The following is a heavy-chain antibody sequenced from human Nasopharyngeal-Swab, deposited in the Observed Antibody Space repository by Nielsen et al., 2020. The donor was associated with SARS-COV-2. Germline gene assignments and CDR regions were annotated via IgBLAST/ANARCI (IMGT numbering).Heavy chain of an antibody. J-gene: IGHJ5*02. V-gene: IGHV2-26*01. CDR3: ARTWAVAGGFGP. Sequence: WIRQPPGKALEWLAHIFSNDEKSYSTSLKSRLTISKDTSKSQVVLTMTNMDPVDTATYYCARTWAVAGGFGPWGQGTLVTVSS. D-gene: IGHD6-19*01. CDR2: IFSNDEK.